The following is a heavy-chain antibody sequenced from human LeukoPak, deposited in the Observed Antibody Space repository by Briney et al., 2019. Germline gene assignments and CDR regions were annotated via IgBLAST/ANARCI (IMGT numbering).Heavy chain of an antibody. V-gene: IGHV1-2*02. J-gene: IGHJ4*02. CDR2: INPQDGGT. D-gene: IGHD3-16*02. Sequence: ASARVSCKASGYTFTDFYIHWVRQAPGQGLEWLGWINPQDGGTQSAQKFQGRVRLTRDTSTTTAYMDMSGLIFDDTAVYYCGIESYRYSGPDYWGQGTLLTVSS. CDR3: GIESYRYSGPDY. CDR1: GYTFTDFY.